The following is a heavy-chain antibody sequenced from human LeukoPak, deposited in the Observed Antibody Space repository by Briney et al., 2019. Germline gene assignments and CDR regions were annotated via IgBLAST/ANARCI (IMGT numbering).Heavy chain of an antibody. J-gene: IGHJ5*02. CDR3: VHRTAAGLKNWFDP. V-gene: IGHV2-5*02. D-gene: IGHD6-13*01. Sequence: SGPTLGKPTQTLTLTCTFSGFSLSTSGVGVGWIRQPPGKALEWLALIYWDDDKRYSPSLKSRLTITKDTSKNQVVLTMTNMDPVDTATYYCVHRTAAGLKNWFDPWGQGTLVTVSS. CDR2: IYWDDDK. CDR1: GFSLSTSGVG.